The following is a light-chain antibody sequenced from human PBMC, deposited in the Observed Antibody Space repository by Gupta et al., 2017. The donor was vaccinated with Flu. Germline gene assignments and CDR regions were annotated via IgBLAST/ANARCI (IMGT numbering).Light chain of an antibody. J-gene: IGKJ4*01. CDR1: QDISKF. V-gene: IGKV1-33*01. Sequence: PSSLSASVGDRVTITCQASQDISKFLNWYQQKPGKAPQLLIYDASNLETGVPSRFSGSGSGTDFTFTISSLQPEDIATYFCRQYDNLLQDFGGGTRVEIK. CDR2: DAS. CDR3: RQYDNLLQD.